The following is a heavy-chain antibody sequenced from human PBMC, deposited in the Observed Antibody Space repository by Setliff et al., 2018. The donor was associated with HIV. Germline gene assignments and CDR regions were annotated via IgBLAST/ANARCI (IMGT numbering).Heavy chain of an antibody. CDR1: GYTFTAYYD. Sequence: ASVKVSCKSSGYTFTAYYDINWVRQATGQGLEWMGWMNPNSGNTGYAQKFQGRVTMTRDASISTAYMELNTLKFEDTAVYYCARARRDSYDRGRRNHYYIDVWGKGTTVTVSS. J-gene: IGHJ6*03. CDR3: ARARRDSYDRGRRNHYYIDV. D-gene: IGHD3-22*01. CDR2: MNPNSGNT. V-gene: IGHV1-8*02.